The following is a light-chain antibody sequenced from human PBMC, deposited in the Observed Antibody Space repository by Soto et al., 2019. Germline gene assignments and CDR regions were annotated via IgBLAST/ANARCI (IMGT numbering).Light chain of an antibody. CDR2: DAS. V-gene: IGKV1-33*01. J-gene: IGKJ5*01. CDR3: QQYENLPT. CDR1: QNINNY. Sequence: DIPLTQSPSSLSAFLPHRISMXCQVSQNINNYLNWYQQKPGRAPKLLIYDASNLEAGVPSRFRGSGSGTDFTFTISRLQPEDIATYYCQQYENLPTFGQGTRLEIK.